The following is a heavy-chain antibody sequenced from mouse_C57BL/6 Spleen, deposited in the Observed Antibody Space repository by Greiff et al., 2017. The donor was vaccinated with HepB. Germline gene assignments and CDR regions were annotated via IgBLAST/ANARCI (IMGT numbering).Heavy chain of an antibody. J-gene: IGHJ2*01. Sequence: EVQLVESGGGLVQPKGSLKLSCAASGFSFNTYAMNWVRQAPGKGLEWVARIRSKSNNYATYYADSVKDRFTISRDDSESMLYLQMNNLKSEDTAMYYCVRSSRLFPFDYWGQGTTLTVSS. CDR2: IRSKSNNYAT. CDR3: VRSSRLFPFDY. V-gene: IGHV10-1*01. D-gene: IGHD2-3*01. CDR1: GFSFNTYA.